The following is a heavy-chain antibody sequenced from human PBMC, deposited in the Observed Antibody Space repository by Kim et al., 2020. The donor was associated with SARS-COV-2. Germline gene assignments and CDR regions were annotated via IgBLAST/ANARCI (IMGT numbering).Heavy chain of an antibody. CDR3: AKGVQWLVLGYYYYGMDV. CDR2: IYSGGSST. CDR1: GFTFSSYA. D-gene: IGHD6-19*01. Sequence: GGSLRLSCAASGFTFSSYAMSWVRQAPGKGLEWVSVIYSGGSSTYYADSVKGRFTISRDNSKNTLYLQMNSLRAEDTAVYYCAKGVQWLVLGYYYYGMDVWGQGTTVTVSS. V-gene: IGHV3-23*03. J-gene: IGHJ6*02.